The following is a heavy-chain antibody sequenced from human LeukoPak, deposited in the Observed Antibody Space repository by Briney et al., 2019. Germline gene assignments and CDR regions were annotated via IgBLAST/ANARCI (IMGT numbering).Heavy chain of an antibody. V-gene: IGHV4-59*08. CDR1: GGSISSYY. CDR3: ARQVGSYFYYYFDY. D-gene: IGHD1-26*01. CDR2: FYYSGST. J-gene: IGHJ4*02. Sequence: PSETLSLTCTVSGGSISSYYWSWIRQPPGKGLEWIGYFYYSGSTNYNPSLKSRVTISVDTSKNQFSLKLSSVTAADTAVYYCARQVGSYFYYYFDYWGQGTLVTVSS.